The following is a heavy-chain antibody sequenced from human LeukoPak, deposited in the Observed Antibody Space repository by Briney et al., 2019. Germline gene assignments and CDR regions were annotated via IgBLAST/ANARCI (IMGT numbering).Heavy chain of an antibody. V-gene: IGHV3-74*01. CDR3: ARIRGGYYSHY. CDR2: INSDGSDT. D-gene: IGHD3-16*01. J-gene: IGHJ4*02. CDR1: GFIFSNYW. Sequence: GGSLRLSCAASGFIFSNYWMYWVRQAPGKGLVWVSRINSDGSDTTYADSVKGRFTISRDNAKNTPYLQMNSLRSEDTAVYYCARIRGGYYSHYWGQGTLVTVSS.